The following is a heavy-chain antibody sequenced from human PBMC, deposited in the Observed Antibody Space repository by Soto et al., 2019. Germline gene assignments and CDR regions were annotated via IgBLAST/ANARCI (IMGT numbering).Heavy chain of an antibody. D-gene: IGHD2-2*02. CDR2: IYPGDSDT. V-gene: IGHV5-51*01. CDR3: ARHLVYIRSVGWVLSWMDV. J-gene: IGHJ6*02. CDR1: GYSFTRYW. Sequence: GESLKISCKGSGYSFTRYWIGWVRQMPGKGLEWMGIIYPGDSDTRYSPSFQGQVTISADKSISTAYLQWSSLKASDTAMYYWARHLVYIRSVGWVLSWMDVWGQGTTVTVSS.